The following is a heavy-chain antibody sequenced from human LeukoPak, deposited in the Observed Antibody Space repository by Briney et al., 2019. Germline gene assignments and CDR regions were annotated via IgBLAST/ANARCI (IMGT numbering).Heavy chain of an antibody. CDR1: GYTFTSYY. D-gene: IGHD6-13*01. J-gene: IGHJ4*02. Sequence: GASVKVSCKASGYTFTSYYMHWVRQAPGQGLEWMGVINPSGGSTSYAQKFQGRVTMTRDTSTSTVYMELSSLRSEDTAVYYCARWVQGAAADYWGQGTLVTVSS. CDR3: ARWVQGAAADY. CDR2: INPSGGST. V-gene: IGHV1-46*01.